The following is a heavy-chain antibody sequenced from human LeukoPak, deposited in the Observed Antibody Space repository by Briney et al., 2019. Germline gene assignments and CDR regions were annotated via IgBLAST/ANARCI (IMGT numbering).Heavy chain of an antibody. Sequence: PGGSVRLCCAASGFTFSYYWMTWVRQAPGKGLEWVANINQDGSEKYYVDSVKGRFTISRDNAKNSLYLQMNSLRAEDTAVYYCARDSSSWRFFDSWGQGTLVTVSS. J-gene: IGHJ4*02. V-gene: IGHV3-7*01. D-gene: IGHD6-13*01. CDR1: GFTFSYYW. CDR2: INQDGSEK. CDR3: ARDSSSWRFFDS.